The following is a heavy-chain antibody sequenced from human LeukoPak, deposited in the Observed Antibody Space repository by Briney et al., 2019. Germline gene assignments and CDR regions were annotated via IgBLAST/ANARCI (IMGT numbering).Heavy chain of an antibody. D-gene: IGHD6-13*01. CDR2: ISTSSSYI. Sequence: SGGSLRLSCAASGFTFSSYSMNWVRQAPGKGLEWVSFISTSSSYIHNADSVKGRFTISRDNVENSLYLQMNSLRAEDTAVYYCARAAIAAARIYYYMDVWGKGTTVTVSS. CDR1: GFTFSSYS. J-gene: IGHJ6*03. V-gene: IGHV3-21*01. CDR3: ARAAIAAARIYYYMDV.